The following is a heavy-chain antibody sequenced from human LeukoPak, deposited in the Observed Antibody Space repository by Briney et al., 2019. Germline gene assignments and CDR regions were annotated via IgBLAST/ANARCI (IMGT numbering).Heavy chain of an antibody. D-gene: IGHD3-22*01. Sequence: SETLSLTCTVSGGSISSYYWSWIRQPAGKGLEWIGRIYTSGSTNYSPSLKSRVTMSVDTSKNQFSLKLGSVTAADTAVYYCARGPDYYDSSGYDAFDIWGQGTMVTVSS. CDR2: IYTSGST. CDR3: ARGPDYYDSSGYDAFDI. CDR1: GGSISSYY. V-gene: IGHV4-4*07. J-gene: IGHJ3*02.